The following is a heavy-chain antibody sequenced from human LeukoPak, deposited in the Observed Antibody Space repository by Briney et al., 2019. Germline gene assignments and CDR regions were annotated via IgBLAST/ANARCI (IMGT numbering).Heavy chain of an antibody. Sequence: PSETLSLTCTVSGGSISGYYWSWIRQPLGKGLEWIGEINHSGSTNYNPSLKSRVTISVDTSKNQFSLKLSSVTAADTAVYYCARGWGNRPDYWGQGTLVTVSS. J-gene: IGHJ4*02. CDR2: INHSGST. CDR1: GGSISGYY. CDR3: ARGWGNRPDY. V-gene: IGHV4-34*01. D-gene: IGHD7-27*01.